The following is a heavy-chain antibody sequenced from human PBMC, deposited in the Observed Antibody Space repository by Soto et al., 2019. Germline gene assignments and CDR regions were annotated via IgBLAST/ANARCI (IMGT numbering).Heavy chain of an antibody. CDR2: IHNSGSA. V-gene: IGHV4-59*01. J-gene: IGHJ4*02. Sequence: LSLTCYVSGGFISTYYWSWIRQPPGKGLERIGYIHNSGSANYNPSLQSRVTISVDTFNNSFSLRLTSVTAADTAVYYCARDSTRALGFLDFWGQGTLVTVSS. D-gene: IGHD1-26*01. CDR1: GGFISTYY. CDR3: ARDSTRALGFLDF.